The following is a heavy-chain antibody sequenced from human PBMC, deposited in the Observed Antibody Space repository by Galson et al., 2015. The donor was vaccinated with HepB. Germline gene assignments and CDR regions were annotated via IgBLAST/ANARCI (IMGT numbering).Heavy chain of an antibody. D-gene: IGHD3-3*01. CDR3: AKGGDDIRFLEWLLDRNGMDV. J-gene: IGHJ6*02. V-gene: IGHV3-23*01. Sequence: SLRLSCAASGFTFSNYAMSWVRQAPGKGLEWVSSIRGSGSRTYYAESVKGRFTISRDNSKNTLSLQMNSLRAEDTAVYYCAKGGDDIRFLEWLLDRNGMDVWGQGTTFTVSS. CDR1: GFTFSNYA. CDR2: IRGSGSRT.